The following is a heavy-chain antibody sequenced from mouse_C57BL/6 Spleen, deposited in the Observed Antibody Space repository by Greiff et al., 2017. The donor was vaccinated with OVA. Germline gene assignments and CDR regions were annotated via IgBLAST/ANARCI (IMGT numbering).Heavy chain of an antibody. D-gene: IGHD2-3*01. CDR1: GYTFTDYN. CDR2: INPNNGGT. Sequence: VQLQQSGPELVKPGASVKMSCKASGYTFTDYNMHWVKQSPGKSLEWIGYINPNNGGTSYNQKFKGKATLTVNKSSSTAYMELRSLTSEDSAVYYCARRDDGYYVSAWFAYWGQGTLVTVSA. V-gene: IGHV1-22*01. CDR3: ARRDDGYYVSAWFAY. J-gene: IGHJ3*01.